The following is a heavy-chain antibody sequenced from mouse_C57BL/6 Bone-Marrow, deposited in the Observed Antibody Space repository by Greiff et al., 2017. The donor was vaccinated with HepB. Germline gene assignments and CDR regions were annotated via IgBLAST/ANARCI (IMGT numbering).Heavy chain of an antibody. V-gene: IGHV1-64*01. J-gene: IGHJ4*01. D-gene: IGHD2-5*01. CDR3: ARKSNYEDYAMDY. Sequence: VQLQQPGAELVKPGASVKLSCKASGYTFTSYWMHWVKQRPGQGLEWIGMIHPNSGSTNYNEKFKSKATLTVDKSSSTAYMQLSSLTSEDSAVYYCARKSNYEDYAMDYWGQGTSVTVSS. CDR2: IHPNSGST. CDR1: GYTFTSYW.